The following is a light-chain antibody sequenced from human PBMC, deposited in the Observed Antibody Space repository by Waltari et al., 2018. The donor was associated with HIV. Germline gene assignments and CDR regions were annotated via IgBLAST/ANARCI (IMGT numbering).Light chain of an antibody. CDR3: QQYYSTPWT. V-gene: IGKV4-1*01. CDR2: WAS. J-gene: IGKJ1*01. Sequence: DIVMTQSPASLAVSLGERATINCKSSQSVLYSSNNKNYLAWYQQKPGQPPNLLISWASTRESGVPDRFSGSGSGTDFTLTISSLQAEDVAVYYCQQYYSTPWTFGQGTKVEIK. CDR1: QSVLYSSNNKNY.